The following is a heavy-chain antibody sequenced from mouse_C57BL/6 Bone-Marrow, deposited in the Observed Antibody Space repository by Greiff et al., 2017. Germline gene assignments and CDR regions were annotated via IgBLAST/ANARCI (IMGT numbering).Heavy chain of an antibody. D-gene: IGHD6-1*01. Sequence: DVKLVESGGGLVQPGGSMKLSCAASGFTFSDAWMDWVRQSPEQGLEWVAEIRNKANNHATYYAESVKGRFTISSDDSKSSVYLQMNSLRAEDTGIYYCTRCAAWFAYWGQGTLVTVSA. CDR1: GFTFSDAW. V-gene: IGHV6-6*01. CDR3: TRCAAWFAY. CDR2: IRNKANNHAT. J-gene: IGHJ3*01.